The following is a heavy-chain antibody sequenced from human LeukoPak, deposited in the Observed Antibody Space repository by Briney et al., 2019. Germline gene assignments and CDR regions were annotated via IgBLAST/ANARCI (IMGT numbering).Heavy chain of an antibody. D-gene: IGHD3-9*01. CDR2: IYHSGST. J-gene: IGHJ5*02. CDR3: AREGLSDYDILTGYYTRGGWFDP. V-gene: IGHV4-38-2*02. Sequence: SETLSLTCTVSGYSISSGYYWGWIRQPPGKGLEWFGSIYHSGSTYYNPSLKSRVTISVDTSKNQFSLKLSSVTAADTAVYYCAREGLSDYDILTGYYTRGGWFDPWGQGTLVTVSS. CDR1: GYSISSGYY.